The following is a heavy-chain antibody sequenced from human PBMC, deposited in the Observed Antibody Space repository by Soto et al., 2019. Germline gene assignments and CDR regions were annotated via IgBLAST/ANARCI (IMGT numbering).Heavy chain of an antibody. J-gene: IGHJ6*02. CDR3: AKNRGYSYAERYYYYGMDV. CDR2: ISYDGSNK. V-gene: IGHV3-30*18. CDR1: GFTFSSYG. D-gene: IGHD5-18*01. Sequence: QVQLVESGGGVVQPGRSLRLSCAASGFTFSSYGMHWVRQAPGKGLEWVAVISYDGSNKYYADSVKGRFTISRDNSKNTLYLQMNSLRAEDTDVYYCAKNRGYSYAERYYYYGMDVWGQGTTVTVSS.